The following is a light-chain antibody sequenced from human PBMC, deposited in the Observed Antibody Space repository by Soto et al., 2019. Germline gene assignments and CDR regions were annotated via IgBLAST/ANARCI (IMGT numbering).Light chain of an antibody. V-gene: IGLV1-40*01. CDR1: SSNIGAGYD. Sequence: QSVLTQPPSVSGAPGQRVTISCTGSSSNIGAGYDVHWYQQLPGTAPKLLIYVNSNRPSGVPDRFSGSKSDTSASLAITGLQAEDEADYYCQSYDSSLSAVVFGAGTTLTVL. CDR2: VNS. CDR3: QSYDSSLSAVV. J-gene: IGLJ2*01.